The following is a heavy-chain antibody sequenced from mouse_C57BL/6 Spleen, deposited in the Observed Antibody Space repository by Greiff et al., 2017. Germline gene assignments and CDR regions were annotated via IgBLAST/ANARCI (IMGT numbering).Heavy chain of an antibody. J-gene: IGHJ2*01. Sequence: EVQLVESGGGLVKPGGSLKLSCAASGFTFSSYTMSWVRQTPEKRLEWVATISGGGGNTYYPDSVKGRFTISRDNAKNTLYLQMSSLGSEDTALYYCARQGNFFDYWGQGTTLTVSS. CDR1: GFTFSSYT. V-gene: IGHV5-9*01. CDR3: ARQGNFFDY. CDR2: ISGGGGNT. D-gene: IGHD2-14*01.